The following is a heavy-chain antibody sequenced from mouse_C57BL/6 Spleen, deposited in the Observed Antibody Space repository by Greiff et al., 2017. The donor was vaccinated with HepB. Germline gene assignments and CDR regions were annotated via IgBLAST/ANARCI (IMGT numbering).Heavy chain of an antibody. CDR2: INPNNGGT. Sequence: EVQLQQSGPELVKPGASVKIPCKASGYTFTDYNMDWVKQSHGKSLEWIGDINPNNGGTIYNQKFKGKATLTVDKSSSTAYMELRSLTSEDTAVYYCARFLNYYGSSYYAMDYWGQGTSVTVSS. CDR1: GYTFTDYN. CDR3: ARFLNYYGSSYYAMDY. J-gene: IGHJ4*01. V-gene: IGHV1-18*01. D-gene: IGHD1-1*01.